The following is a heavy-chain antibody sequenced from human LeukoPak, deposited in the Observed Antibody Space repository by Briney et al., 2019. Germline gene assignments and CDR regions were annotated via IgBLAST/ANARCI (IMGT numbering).Heavy chain of an antibody. CDR1: GFTFSSYA. V-gene: IGHV3-23*01. CDR2: ISGSGGST. J-gene: IGHJ5*02. Sequence: PGGSLRLSCAASGFTFSSYAMSWVRQAPGKGLEWVSAISGSGGSTYYADSVKGRFTISRDNSKNTLYLQMNSLRAEDTAVFYCAKDSCHILTGVNWFDPWGQGTLVTVSS. D-gene: IGHD3-9*01. CDR3: AKDSCHILTGVNWFDP.